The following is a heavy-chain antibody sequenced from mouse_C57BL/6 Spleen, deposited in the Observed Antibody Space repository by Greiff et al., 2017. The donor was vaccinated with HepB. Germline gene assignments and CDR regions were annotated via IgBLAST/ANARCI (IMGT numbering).Heavy chain of an antibody. CDR3: ARGEAYYSNYVGFDY. V-gene: IGHV1-59*01. D-gene: IGHD2-5*01. CDR2: IDPSDSYT. Sequence: QVQLQQPGAELVRPGTSVKLSCKASGYTFTSYWMHWVKQRPGQGLEWIGVIDPSDSYTNYNQKFKGKATLTVDTSSSTAYMQLSSLTSEDSAVYDCARGEAYYSNYVGFDYWGQGTTLTVSS. CDR1: GYTFTSYW. J-gene: IGHJ2*01.